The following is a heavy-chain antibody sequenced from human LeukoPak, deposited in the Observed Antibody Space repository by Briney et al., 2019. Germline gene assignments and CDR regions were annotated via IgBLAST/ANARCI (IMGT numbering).Heavy chain of an antibody. J-gene: IGHJ6*02. Sequence: GGSLRLSCAASGFTFSSYGMHWVRQAPGKGLEWVAVIWYDGSNKYYADSVKGRFTISRDNSKNTLYLQMNSLRAVDTAVYYCARGLGDIVVVDGMDVWGQGTTVTVSS. D-gene: IGHD2-2*01. CDR1: GFTFSSYG. CDR3: ARGLGDIVVVDGMDV. CDR2: IWYDGSNK. V-gene: IGHV3-33*01.